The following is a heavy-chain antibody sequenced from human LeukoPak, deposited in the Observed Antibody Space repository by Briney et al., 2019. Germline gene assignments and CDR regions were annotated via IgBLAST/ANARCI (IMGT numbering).Heavy chain of an antibody. CDR2: IRGSDGST. J-gene: IGHJ1*01. V-gene: IGHV3-23*01. Sequence: GGSLRLSCAASGFTFSTYAMSWVRQAPGKGLEGVSSIRGSDGSTYYADSVKGRFAISRDNSKNTLYLQMNSLRDEDTAVYYCAIMHGYYDGTGYWVQWGQGTLVTVSS. CDR3: AIMHGYYDGTGYWVQ. D-gene: IGHD3-22*01. CDR1: GFTFSTYA.